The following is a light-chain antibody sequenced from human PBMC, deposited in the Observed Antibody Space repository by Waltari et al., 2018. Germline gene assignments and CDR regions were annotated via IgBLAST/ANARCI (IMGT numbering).Light chain of an antibody. CDR1: QSVSSY. J-gene: IGKJ4*01. V-gene: IGKV3-11*01. CDR2: DAS. CDR3: QQRGLWPLT. Sequence: ELVLTQSPATLSLSPGERATLSCRASQSVSSYLAWYQQKAGQAPRLLIYDASNRATGIPARFSGSGSGTDFTLTISSLEPEDFAVYYCQQRGLWPLTFGGGTKVEIK.